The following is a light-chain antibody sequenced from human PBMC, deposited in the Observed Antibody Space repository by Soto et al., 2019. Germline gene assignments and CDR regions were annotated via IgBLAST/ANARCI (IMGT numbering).Light chain of an antibody. Sequence: DVVLIQSPLSLSVTPGEAAYISCRSSQSLLNSNGDNYVVWYVQKPGQSPELLIYLSSNRASGVPDRLSGSGSGHDFTLKISRVEAEDRGLYYCMQALEIPLTFGGGTKVEI. CDR1: QSLLNSNGDNY. V-gene: IGKV2-28*01. J-gene: IGKJ4*01. CDR3: MQALEIPLT. CDR2: LSS.